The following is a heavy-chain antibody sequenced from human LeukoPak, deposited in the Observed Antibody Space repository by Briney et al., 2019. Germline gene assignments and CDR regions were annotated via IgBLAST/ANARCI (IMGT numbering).Heavy chain of an antibody. J-gene: IGHJ4*02. CDR1: GFTFGDYA. Sequence: GGSLRPSCTGSGFTFGDYAMSWVRQAPGKGLEWVGFIRSNTYGGTTEYAASVKGRFTISRDDSKSIGYLQMNSLKTEDTAVYYCTRARGYSYGSADYYFDYWGQGTLVTVSS. CDR3: TRARGYSYGSADYYFDY. CDR2: IRSNTYGGTT. V-gene: IGHV3-49*04. D-gene: IGHD5-18*01.